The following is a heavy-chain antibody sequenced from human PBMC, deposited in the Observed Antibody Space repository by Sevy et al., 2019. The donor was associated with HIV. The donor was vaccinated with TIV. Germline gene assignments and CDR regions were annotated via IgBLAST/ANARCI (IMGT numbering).Heavy chain of an antibody. CDR3: ARRIGYCSGGSCYWDY. D-gene: IGHD2-15*01. Sequence: SETLSLTCTVSGGFISSSSYYWGWIRQPPGKGLEWIGSIYYSGSTYYNPSLKSRVTISVDTSKNQFSLKLSSVTAADTAVYYCARRIGYCSGGSCYWDYWGQGTLVTVSS. J-gene: IGHJ4*02. CDR2: IYYSGST. V-gene: IGHV4-39*01. CDR1: GGFISSSSYY.